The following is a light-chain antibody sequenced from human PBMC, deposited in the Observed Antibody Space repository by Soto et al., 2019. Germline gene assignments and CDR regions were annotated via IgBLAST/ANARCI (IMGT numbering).Light chain of an antibody. CDR2: DAS. CDR1: QSVGSD. CDR3: QQTDSYPST. Sequence: EILMTQSPATLSVSPGAIATLSCRASQSVGSDFVWCRQKPGQAPRLLIFDASYRATGIPGRFSGSGSGTDFTLTINSLQPEDFATYYCQQTDSYPSTFGGGTKVDIK. J-gene: IGKJ4*01. V-gene: IGKV3D-15*01.